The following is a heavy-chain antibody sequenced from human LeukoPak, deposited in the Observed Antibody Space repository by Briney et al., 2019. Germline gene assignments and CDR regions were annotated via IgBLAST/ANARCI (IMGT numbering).Heavy chain of an antibody. CDR1: GYTLTELS. D-gene: IGHD2-2*01. CDR2: FDPEDGET. V-gene: IGHV1-24*01. J-gene: IGHJ2*01. Sequence: ASVKVSCKVSGYTLTELSMHWVRQAPGKGLEWMGGFDPEDGETIYAQKFQGRVTMTEDTSTDTAYMELSSLRSEDTAVYYCATLVVPAANADRYFDLWGRAPWSLSPQ. CDR3: ATLVVPAANADRYFDL.